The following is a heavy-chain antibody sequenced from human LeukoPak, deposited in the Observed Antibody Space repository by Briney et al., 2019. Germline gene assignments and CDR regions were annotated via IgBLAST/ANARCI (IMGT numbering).Heavy chain of an antibody. CDR1: GYPFTGYY. CDR2: INAIHGGT. J-gene: IGHJ4*02. D-gene: IGHD3-22*01. CDR3: ARHRDFDSTGYYYPLFDY. Sequence: GASVKVSCKASGYPFTGYYIHWVRQAPGQGLEWMGWINAIHGGTNYAQQFQGRVTMTRDTSISTAYMELSRLRSDDAAVYYCARHRDFDSTGYYYPLFDYWGQGTLVTVSS. V-gene: IGHV1-2*02.